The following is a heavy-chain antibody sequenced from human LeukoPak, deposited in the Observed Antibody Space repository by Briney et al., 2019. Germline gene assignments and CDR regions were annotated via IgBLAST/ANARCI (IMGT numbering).Heavy chain of an antibody. V-gene: IGHV4-34*01. CDR2: INHSGST. CDR3: ARLKGYYYGSGSYMRYYYDYVEV. Sequence: SETLSLTCAVYGGSFSGYYWSWIRQPPGKGLEWIGEINHSGSTNYNPSLKSRVTISVDTSKNQFSLKLSSVTAADTAVYYCARLKGYYYGSGSYMRYYYDYVEVWGKGATVT. D-gene: IGHD3-10*01. CDR1: GGSFSGYY. J-gene: IGHJ6*03.